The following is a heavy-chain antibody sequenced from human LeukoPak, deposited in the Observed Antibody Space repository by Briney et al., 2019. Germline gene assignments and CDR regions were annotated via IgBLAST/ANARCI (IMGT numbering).Heavy chain of an antibody. V-gene: IGHV1-46*01. CDR2: INPSGGST. Sequence: VASVKVSCKASGYTFTSYYMHWVRQAPGQGLEWMGIINPSGGSTSYAQKFQGKVTMTRDMSTSTVYMELSSLRSEDTAVYYCARESYYDSSGYPDPDELSTAPAFDIWGQGTMVTVSS. D-gene: IGHD3-22*01. CDR3: ARESYYDSSGYPDPDELSTAPAFDI. CDR1: GYTFTSYY. J-gene: IGHJ3*02.